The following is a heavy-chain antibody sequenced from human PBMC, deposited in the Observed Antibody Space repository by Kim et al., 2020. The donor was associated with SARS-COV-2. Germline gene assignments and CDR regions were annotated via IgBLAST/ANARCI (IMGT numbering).Heavy chain of an antibody. Sequence: GGSLRLSCAASGFTFSSYGMHWVHQAPGKGLEWVAVISYDGSNKYYADSVKGRFTISRDNSKNTLYLQMNSLRAEDTAVYYCAKGGHYYDSRDAFDIWGQGTMVTVSS. CDR1: GFTFSSYG. V-gene: IGHV3-30*18. CDR3: AKGGHYYDSRDAFDI. J-gene: IGHJ3*02. CDR2: ISYDGSNK. D-gene: IGHD3-22*01.